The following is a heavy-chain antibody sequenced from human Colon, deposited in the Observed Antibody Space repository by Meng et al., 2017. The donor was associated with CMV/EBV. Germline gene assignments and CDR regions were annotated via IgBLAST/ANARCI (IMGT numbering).Heavy chain of an antibody. CDR2: ISGSGSTI. Sequence: GESLKISCAASGFTFSSYEMNWVRQAPGKGLEWISYISGSGSTIHYADSVKGRFTISRENAKKSLYLQMNSLRAEDTAVYFCARENVRLFYTMDVWGQGTTVTVSS. CDR1: GFTFSSYE. D-gene: IGHD2/OR15-2a*01. J-gene: IGHJ6*02. CDR3: ARENVRLFYTMDV. V-gene: IGHV3-48*03.